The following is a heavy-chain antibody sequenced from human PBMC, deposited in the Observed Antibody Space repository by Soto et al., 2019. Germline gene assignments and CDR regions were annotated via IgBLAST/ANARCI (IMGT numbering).Heavy chain of an antibody. CDR2: IYSGGST. D-gene: IGHD6-13*01. CDR3: ARERDSSSWYYFDY. CDR1: GFTVSSNY. J-gene: IGHJ4*02. Sequence: PGGSLRLSCAASGFTVSSNYMSWVRQAPGKGLEWVSVIYSGGSTYYADSVKGRLTISRDNSKNTLYLQMNSLRAEDTAVYYCARERDSSSWYYFDYWGQGTLVTVSS. V-gene: IGHV3-53*01.